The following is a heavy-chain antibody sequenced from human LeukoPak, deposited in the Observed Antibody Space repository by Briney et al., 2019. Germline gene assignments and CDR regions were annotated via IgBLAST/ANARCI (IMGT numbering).Heavy chain of an antibody. CDR2: INQDGSEK. V-gene: IGHV3-7*01. D-gene: IGHD3-10*01. Sequence: GGSLRLSCAASGFTFDDYAMHWVRQAPGKGLEWVANINQDGSEKHCVDSVKGRFTISRDNAKNSLYLQMNSLRAEDTAVYFCARGGFTTDYWGQGTLVTVSS. CDR3: ARGGFTTDY. CDR1: GFTFDDYA. J-gene: IGHJ4*02.